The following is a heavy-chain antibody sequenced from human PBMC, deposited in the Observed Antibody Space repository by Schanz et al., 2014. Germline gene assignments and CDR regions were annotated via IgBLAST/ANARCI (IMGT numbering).Heavy chain of an antibody. CDR3: ARGIMPGTFDI. V-gene: IGHV1-69*02. CDR1: RSTFSSYT. CDR2: FIPILDVG. J-gene: IGHJ3*02. Sequence: QVQLVHSGAEVKKPGSSVKVSCKASRSTFSSYTISWVRQARGQGLEWVGRFIPILDVGNYAQQFQGRVTFTADKSTSTAYMELSSLRYEDTALYYCARGIMPGTFDIWGQGTMVTVSS. D-gene: IGHD6-13*01.